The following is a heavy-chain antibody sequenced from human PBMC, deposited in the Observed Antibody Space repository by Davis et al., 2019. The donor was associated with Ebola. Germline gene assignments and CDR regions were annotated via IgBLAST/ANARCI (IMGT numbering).Heavy chain of an antibody. CDR2: IYPGDSDA. Sequence: GESLKISCYGSGYNFRDYWIVWVRQMPGKGLEWMGNIYPGDSDARYSPSFQGQVTISVDKSINTAYLQWSSLKASDTAMYYCARGPRSYFRAGGDDYWGQGTLVTVSS. CDR3: ARGPRSYFRAGGDDY. J-gene: IGHJ4*02. D-gene: IGHD3-10*01. V-gene: IGHV5-51*01. CDR1: GYNFRDYW.